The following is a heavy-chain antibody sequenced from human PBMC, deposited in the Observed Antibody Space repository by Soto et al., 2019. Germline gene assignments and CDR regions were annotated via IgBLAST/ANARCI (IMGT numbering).Heavy chain of an antibody. Sequence: SETLSLTCTVSGGSISSSSYYWGWIRQPPGKGLEWIGSIYYSGSTYYNPSLKSRVTISVDTSKNQFSLKLSSVTAADTAVYYCARTAVEWDYGDYVPPIYYFDYWGQGTLVTVSS. CDR2: IYYSGST. D-gene: IGHD4-17*01. CDR3: ARTAVEWDYGDYVPPIYYFDY. J-gene: IGHJ4*02. CDR1: GGSISSSSYY. V-gene: IGHV4-39*01.